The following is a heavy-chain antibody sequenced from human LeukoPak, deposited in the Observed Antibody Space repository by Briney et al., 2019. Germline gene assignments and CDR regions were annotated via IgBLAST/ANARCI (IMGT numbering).Heavy chain of an antibody. J-gene: IGHJ3*02. Sequence: GGSLRLSCAASGFTFSSYSMNWVRQAPGKGLEWVSSISSSSSSYIYYADSVKGRFTISRDNAKNSLYLQMNSLRAEDTAVYYCARDVWYLAFDIWGQGTMVTVSS. V-gene: IGHV3-21*01. CDR1: GFTFSSYS. CDR3: ARDVWYLAFDI. CDR2: ISSSSSSYI. D-gene: IGHD3-16*01.